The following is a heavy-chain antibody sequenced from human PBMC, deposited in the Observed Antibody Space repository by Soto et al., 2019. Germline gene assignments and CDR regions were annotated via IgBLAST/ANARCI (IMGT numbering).Heavy chain of an antibody. CDR3: ARQDSSGYGFDY. CDR1: GGSISSFD. D-gene: IGHD3-22*01. Sequence: QVQLQESGPGLVKPSETLSLTCTVSGGSISSFDWNWIRQPPGKGLEWIGYISYSGSTNYNPFLKSRVTISVDTSKNQFSLKLSSVTATDTAVYYCARQDSSGYGFDYWGQGTLVTVSS. CDR2: ISYSGST. J-gene: IGHJ4*02. V-gene: IGHV4-59*08.